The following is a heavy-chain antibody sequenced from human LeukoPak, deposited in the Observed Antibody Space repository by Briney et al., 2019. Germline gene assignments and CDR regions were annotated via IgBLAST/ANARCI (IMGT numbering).Heavy chain of an antibody. D-gene: IGHD4-17*01. V-gene: IGHV4-34*01. CDR1: GGSFSGYY. CDR2: INHSGST. J-gene: IGHJ4*02. CDR3: ARFLTTVTTPRFDY. Sequence: SETLSLTCAVYGGSFSGYYWSWIRQPPGKGLEWIGEINHSGSTNYNPSLKSRVTISVDTSKNQFSLKLSSVTAADTAVYYCARFLTTVTTPRFDYWGQGTLVTVSS.